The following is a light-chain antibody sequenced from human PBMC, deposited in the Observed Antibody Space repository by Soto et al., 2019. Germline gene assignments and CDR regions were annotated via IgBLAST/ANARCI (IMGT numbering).Light chain of an antibody. CDR1: SSDVGGYNY. CDR3: SSYTSSSTLGV. J-gene: IGLJ3*02. Sequence: QSALTQPASVSGSPGQSITISCTGTSSDVGGYNYVSWYQQHPGKAPKLMIYEVSNRPSGVSNRVSGSKSGNTASLTISGRQAEDEADYYCSSYTSSSTLGVFGGGTKLTVL. CDR2: EVS. V-gene: IGLV2-14*01.